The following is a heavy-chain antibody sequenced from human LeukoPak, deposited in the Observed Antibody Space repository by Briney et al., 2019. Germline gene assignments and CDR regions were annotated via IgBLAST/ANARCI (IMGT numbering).Heavy chain of an antibody. J-gene: IGHJ4*02. CDR2: FTYDGYYK. CDR1: GFSFTSYG. V-gene: IGHV3-30*03. CDR3: ARDLSPVVRASPMGY. Sequence: GTSLRLSCAAPGFSFTSYGMHWVRQAPGKGLELVALFTYDGYYKYYSDSVKGRFTISSDTSKNTLYLQMNSLRAEDTAVYYCARDLSPVVRASPMGYWGQGTLVTVSS. D-gene: IGHD3-10*01.